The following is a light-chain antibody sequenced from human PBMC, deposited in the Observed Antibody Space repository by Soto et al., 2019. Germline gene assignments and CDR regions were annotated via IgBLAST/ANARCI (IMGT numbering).Light chain of an antibody. V-gene: IGLV1-44*01. CDR2: SNN. CDR3: AAWDDSLNGPF. CDR1: NSNIGSNT. J-gene: IGLJ1*01. Sequence: QSVLTQPPSASGTPGQRVTISYSGSNSNIGSNTVEWYQQVPGKAPKLLISSNNQRPSGVPDRFSGSKSGTSASLAISGLQSEDEAHYYCAAWDDSLNGPFFGTGTKVTVL.